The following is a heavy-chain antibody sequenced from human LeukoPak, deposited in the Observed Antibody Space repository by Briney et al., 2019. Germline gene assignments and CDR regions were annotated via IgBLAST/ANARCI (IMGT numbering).Heavy chain of an antibody. V-gene: IGHV4-39*01. Sequence: PSETLSLTCTVSRGSVSSSSYYWGWIRQPPGKGLEWIGSIYYNEYTYYSPSLKSRVTISVATSKNQFSLKLSSVTAADTAVYYCARHEYSGSYYGLSWFDPWGPGTLVTVSS. CDR2: IYYNEYT. CDR3: ARHEYSGSYYGLSWFDP. D-gene: IGHD1-26*01. J-gene: IGHJ5*02. CDR1: RGSVSSSSYY.